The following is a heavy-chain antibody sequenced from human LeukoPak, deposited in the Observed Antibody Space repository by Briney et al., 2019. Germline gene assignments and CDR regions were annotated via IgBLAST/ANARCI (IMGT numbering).Heavy chain of an antibody. V-gene: IGHV3-23*01. CDR2: ISGSGGST. J-gene: IGHJ4*02. Sequence: SCKASGGTFSSYAMSWVRQAPGKGLEWVSAISGSGGSTYYADSVKGRFTISRDNAKNSLYLQMNSLRAEDTAVYYCARNMDPYYFDNWGQGTLVTVSS. CDR3: ARNMDPYYFDN. CDR1: GGTFSSYA. D-gene: IGHD2/OR15-2a*01.